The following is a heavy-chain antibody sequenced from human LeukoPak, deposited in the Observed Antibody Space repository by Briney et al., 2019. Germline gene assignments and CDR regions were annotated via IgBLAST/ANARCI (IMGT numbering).Heavy chain of an antibody. CDR2: ISAYDGKR. CDR1: GYTFTSYG. Sequence: ASVKVSCKASGYTFTSYGITWVRQAPGQGLEWMGWISAYDGKRDFAQRFHDRLTMTTDTSTSTAYMELRNLRSDDTAIYYCSRVDYSDFGGSLHWGQGTLVTVSS. J-gene: IGHJ4*02. D-gene: IGHD4-11*01. CDR3: SRVDYSDFGGSLH. V-gene: IGHV1-18*01.